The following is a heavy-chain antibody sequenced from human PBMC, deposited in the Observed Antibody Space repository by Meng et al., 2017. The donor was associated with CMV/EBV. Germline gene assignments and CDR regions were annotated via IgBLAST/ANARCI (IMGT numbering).Heavy chain of an antibody. CDR2: ISAYNGNT. D-gene: IGHD3-22*01. V-gene: IGHV1-18*01. CDR3: AIVDSRAYPGYY. CDR1: GYTFTSYC. J-gene: IGHJ4*02. Sequence: ASVKVSCKASGYTFTSYCISWVRQAPGQGLEWMGWISAYNGNTHYAQKLQGRVTMTTDTSTSTAYMELRSLRSDDTAVYYCAIVDSRAYPGYYWGQGTLVTVSS.